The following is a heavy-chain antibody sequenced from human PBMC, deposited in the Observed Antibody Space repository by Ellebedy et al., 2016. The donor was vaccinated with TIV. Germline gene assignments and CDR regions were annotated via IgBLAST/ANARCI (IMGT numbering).Heavy chain of an antibody. CDR2: ISSSGSTI. V-gene: IGHV3-11*01. Sequence: AGSLRLSXAASGFTFSDYYMSWIRQAPGKGLEWVSYISSSGSTIYYADSVKGRFTISRDNAKNSLYLQMNSLRAEDTAVYYCAREAGWELLHYYYYGMDVWGQGTTVTVSS. CDR3: AREAGWELLHYYYYGMDV. J-gene: IGHJ6*02. CDR1: GFTFSDYY. D-gene: IGHD1-26*01.